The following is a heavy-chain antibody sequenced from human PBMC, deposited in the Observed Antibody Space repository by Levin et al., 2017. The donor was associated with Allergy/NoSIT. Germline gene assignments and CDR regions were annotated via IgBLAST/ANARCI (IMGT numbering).Heavy chain of an antibody. D-gene: IGHD3-3*01. V-gene: IGHV2-70*04. CDR3: ARSYYDFWSGYFDY. CDR2: IDWDDDK. J-gene: IGHJ4*02. CDR1: GFSLSTSGMR. Sequence: QTLSLTCTFSGFSLSTSGMRVSWIRQPPGKALEWLARIDWDDDKFYSTSLKTRLTISKDTSKNQVVLTMTNMDPVDTATYYCARSYYDFWSGYFDYWGQGTLVTVSS.